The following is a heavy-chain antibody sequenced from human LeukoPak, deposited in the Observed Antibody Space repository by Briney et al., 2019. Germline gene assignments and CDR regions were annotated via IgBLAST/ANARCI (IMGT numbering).Heavy chain of an antibody. CDR1: GGSISNYC. D-gene: IGHD3-10*01. CDR2: IYYSGST. Sequence: PSQTLSLTCTVSGGSISNYCWSWIRRPPGKGLEWDGYIYYSGSTNYNRSFKSRLPLSVDTSKSQFSLKLSSVTAADTAVYYCARNDASGSYYDVAFDIWGQGTMVTVSS. V-gene: IGHV4-59*01. J-gene: IGHJ3*02. CDR3: ARNDASGSYYDVAFDI.